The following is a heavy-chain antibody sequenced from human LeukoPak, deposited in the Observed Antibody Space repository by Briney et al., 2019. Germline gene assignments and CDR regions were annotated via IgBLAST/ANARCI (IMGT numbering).Heavy chain of an antibody. V-gene: IGHV4-39*01. CDR1: GGSISSSSYY. Sequence: SETLSLTCTVSGGSISSSSYYWGWIRQPPGKGLEWIGSIYYSGSAYYNPSLKSRVTISVDTSKNQFSLKLSSVTAADTAVDYCARHDRPSGYGSSTSCQRAFDIWGQGTMVTVSS. D-gene: IGHD2-2*01. CDR2: IYYSGSA. J-gene: IGHJ3*02. CDR3: ARHDRPSGYGSSTSCQRAFDI.